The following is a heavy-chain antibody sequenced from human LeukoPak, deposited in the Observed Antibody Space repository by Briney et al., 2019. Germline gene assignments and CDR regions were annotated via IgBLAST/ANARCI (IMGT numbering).Heavy chain of an antibody. V-gene: IGHV3-48*03. CDR1: GFTFSSYE. D-gene: IGHD3-10*01. CDR2: ISSNSNSI. Sequence: VGSVRLSCKASGFTFSSYEINWVRQAPGQGLEWLSYISSNSNSIYYARSVKGRFTISRDNAENSLYLQMKTLRADDTAVYYCASRLFGELFGLDYWGQGTLVTVSS. CDR3: ASRLFGELFGLDY. J-gene: IGHJ4*02.